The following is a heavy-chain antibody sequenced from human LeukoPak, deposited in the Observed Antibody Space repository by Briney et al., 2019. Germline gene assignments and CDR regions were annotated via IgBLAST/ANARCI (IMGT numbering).Heavy chain of an antibody. J-gene: IGHJ6*02. CDR3: AKDPVAAPMGIDYYYYGMDV. Sequence: GGSLRPSCAASGFTFSSYAMSWVRQAPGKGLEWVSAISGSGGSTYYADSVKGRFTISRDNSKNTLYLQMNSLRAEDTAVYYCAKDPVAAPMGIDYYYYGMDVWGQGTTVTVSS. V-gene: IGHV3-23*01. CDR1: GFTFSSYA. CDR2: ISGSGGST. D-gene: IGHD6-6*01.